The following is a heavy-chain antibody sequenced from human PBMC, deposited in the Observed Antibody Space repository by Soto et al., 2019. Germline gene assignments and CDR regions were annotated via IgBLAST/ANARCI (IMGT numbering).Heavy chain of an antibody. J-gene: IGHJ4*02. CDR3: AREARGIAARRGHFGY. CDR2: IIPIFGTA. CDR1: GGTFSSYA. D-gene: IGHD6-6*01. V-gene: IGHV1-69*13. Sequence: AVKVSCKASGGTFSSYAISWVRQAPGQGLEWMGGIIPIFGTANYAQKFQGRVTITADESTSTAYMELSSLRSEDTAVYYCAREARGIAARRGHFGYWGQGTLVTVSS.